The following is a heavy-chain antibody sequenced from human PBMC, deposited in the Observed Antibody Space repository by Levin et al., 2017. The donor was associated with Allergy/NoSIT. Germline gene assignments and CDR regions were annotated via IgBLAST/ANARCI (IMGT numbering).Heavy chain of an antibody. Sequence: PSETLSLTCAVYGGSFSGYYWSWIRQPPGKGLEWIGEINHSGSTNYNPSLKSRVTISVDTSKNQFSLKLSSVTAADTAVYYCARGYAGYLWFGELLYFQHWGQGTLVTVSS. CDR3: ARGYAGYLWFGELLYFQH. D-gene: IGHD3-10*01. V-gene: IGHV4-34*01. CDR1: GGSFSGYY. J-gene: IGHJ1*01. CDR2: INHSGST.